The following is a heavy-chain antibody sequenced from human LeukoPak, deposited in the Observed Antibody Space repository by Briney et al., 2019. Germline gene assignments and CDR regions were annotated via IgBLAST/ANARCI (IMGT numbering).Heavy chain of an antibody. CDR1: GFTFSGSG. V-gene: IGHV3-30*02. J-gene: IGHJ1*01. CDR3: ARSLTDREYFQH. CDR2: IHASGNSK. Sequence: GGSLRLSCAPSGFTFSGSGMHWVRQPPGKGLGWLTFIHASGNSKYYADSVKGRFTISRDNSENTLSLQMNSLRVEDTAIYYCARSLTDREYFQHWGQGTLVTVSS.